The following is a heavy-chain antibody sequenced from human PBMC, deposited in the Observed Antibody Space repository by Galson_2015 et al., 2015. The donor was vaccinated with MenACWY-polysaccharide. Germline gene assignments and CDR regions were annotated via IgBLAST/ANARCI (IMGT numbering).Heavy chain of an antibody. CDR1: GFTFSSFW. V-gene: IGHV3-7*01. D-gene: IGHD3-22*01. CDR2: IKQDGSEK. CDR3: ARDPLDSSGYTRGSVFDL. J-gene: IGHJ2*01. Sequence: SLRLSCAASGFTFSSFWMSWVRQAPGKGLEWVAIIKQDGSEKYYVGSVKGRFSISRDNAKNSLYLQMNSLRSEDTGVYYCARDPLDSSGYTRGSVFDLWGRGTLVTVSS.